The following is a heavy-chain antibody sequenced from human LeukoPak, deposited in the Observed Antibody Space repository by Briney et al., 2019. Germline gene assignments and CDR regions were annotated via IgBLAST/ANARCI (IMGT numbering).Heavy chain of an antibody. CDR2: IFSKANNYAT. CDR3: TGLVFWSDCGGDCYYPLVPTDAFDI. CDR1: ELTFSVST. V-gene: IGHV3-73*01. D-gene: IGHD2-21*01. Sequence: PGGSLKLSCAASELTFSVSTIHWVRQASGRGLEWIGRIFSKANNYATTYAASLKGRITISRDDSKNTAYLQMSSLKTEDTAVYYCTGLVFWSDCGGDCYYPLVPTDAFDIWGQGTMVTVSS. J-gene: IGHJ3*02.